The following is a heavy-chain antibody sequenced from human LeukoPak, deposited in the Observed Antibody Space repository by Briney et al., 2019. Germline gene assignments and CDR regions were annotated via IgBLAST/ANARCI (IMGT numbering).Heavy chain of an antibody. CDR3: ARYSSSWYATDY. CDR1: GFIFSSYG. CDR2: ISTSGSTI. V-gene: IGHV3-48*03. J-gene: IGHJ4*02. D-gene: IGHD6-13*01. Sequence: GGSLRLSCAGTGFIFSSYGMNWVRRAPGKGLEWVSYISTSGSTIYYADSVKGRFTMSRDNAKNSLYLQMNSLSAEDTAVYYCARYSSSWYATDYWGQRTLVTLSS.